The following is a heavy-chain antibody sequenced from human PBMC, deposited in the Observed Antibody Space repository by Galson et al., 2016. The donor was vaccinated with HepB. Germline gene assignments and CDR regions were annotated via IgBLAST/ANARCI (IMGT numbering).Heavy chain of an antibody. J-gene: IGHJ6*02. CDR1: GGSVSSGSYY. D-gene: IGHD3-3*01. CDR3: ARVGEFWSDYYRYGMDV. Sequence: SETLSLTCTVSGGSVSSGSYYWSWIRQFPGKGLEWMGYIYYSGSTYYNPSLKSRVTISVDTSKKQFSLKLSSVTAADTAVYYCARVGEFWSDYYRYGMDVWGQGTTVTVSS. V-gene: IGHV4-61*01. CDR2: IYYSGST.